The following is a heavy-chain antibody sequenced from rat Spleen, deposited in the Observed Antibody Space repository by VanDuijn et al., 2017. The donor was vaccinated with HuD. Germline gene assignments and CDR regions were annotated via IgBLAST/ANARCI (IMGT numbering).Heavy chain of an antibody. Sequence: EVQLVESGGGLVQPGRSMKLSCAASGFTFSKYGMTWVRQAPKKGLEWVAYISYDGGSYYYRDSVMGRFTISRDNARSVLDLEMDSLRSEDTATYYCASRTGNWFAYWGQGTLVTVSS. CDR2: ISYDGGSY. CDR1: GFTFSKYG. V-gene: IGHV5-25*01. D-gene: IGHD5-1*01. CDR3: ASRTGNWFAY. J-gene: IGHJ3*01.